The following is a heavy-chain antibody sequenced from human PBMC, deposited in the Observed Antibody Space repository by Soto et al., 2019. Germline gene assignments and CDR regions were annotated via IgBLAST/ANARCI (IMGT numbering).Heavy chain of an antibody. CDR3: AREVDTAMVLYYYYGMDV. CDR1: GYTFTSYG. CDR2: ISAYNGNT. Sequence: GASVKVSCKASGYTFTSYGISWVRQAPGQGLERMGWISAYNGNTNYAQKLQGRVTMTTDTSTSTAYMELRSLRSDDTAVYYCAREVDTAMVLYYYYGMDVWGQGTTVTVSS. V-gene: IGHV1-18*01. D-gene: IGHD5-18*01. J-gene: IGHJ6*02.